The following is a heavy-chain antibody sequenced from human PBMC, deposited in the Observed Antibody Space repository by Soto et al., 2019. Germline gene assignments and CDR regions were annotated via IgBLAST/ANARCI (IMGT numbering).Heavy chain of an antibody. CDR1: GYSFTRYL. CDR2: IDPSDSYT. Sequence: GESLKISCTFSGYSFTRYLISWVRQMPGKGLEWMGRIDPSDSYTNYSPSFQGHVTISADKSISTAYLQWSSLKASDTAMYYCARLPYDFWSGSRDAFDIWGQGTMVTVS. CDR3: ARLPYDFWSGSRDAFDI. J-gene: IGHJ3*02. V-gene: IGHV5-10-1*01. D-gene: IGHD3-3*01.